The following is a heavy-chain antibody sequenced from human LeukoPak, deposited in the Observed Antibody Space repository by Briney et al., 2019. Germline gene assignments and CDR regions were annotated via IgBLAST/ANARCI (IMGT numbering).Heavy chain of an antibody. D-gene: IGHD3-3*01. CDR3: AKEYYDFWSGYYY. CDR2: ISGSGGST. V-gene: IGHV3-23*01. Sequence: GGSLRLSCAASGFTFRSYAMSWVRQAPGKGVEWVSAISGSGGSTYYAECVKGRFTIWRENAKKTLYLQMNSLRAEDTAVYYCAKEYYDFWSGYYYWGQGTLVTVSS. CDR1: GFTFRSYA. J-gene: IGHJ4*02.